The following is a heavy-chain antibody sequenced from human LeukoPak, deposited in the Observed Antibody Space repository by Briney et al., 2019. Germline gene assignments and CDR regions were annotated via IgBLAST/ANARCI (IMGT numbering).Heavy chain of an antibody. CDR1: GGSISSYY. Sequence: PSETLSLTCTVSGGSISSYYWSWIRQPPGKGREWIGYIYYSGSTNYNPSLKSRVTISVDTSKNQFSLKLNSVTAADTAVYYCARVGADGSGFLFDYWGQGTLVTVSS. V-gene: IGHV4-59*08. J-gene: IGHJ4*02. D-gene: IGHD3-10*01. CDR3: ARVGADGSGFLFDY. CDR2: IYYSGST.